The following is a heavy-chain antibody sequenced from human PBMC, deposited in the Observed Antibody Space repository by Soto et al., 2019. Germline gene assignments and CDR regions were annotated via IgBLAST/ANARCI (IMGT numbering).Heavy chain of an antibody. CDR2: IYPGDSDT. J-gene: IGHJ6*03. CDR3: ASSSNYDETYYYYYMDV. D-gene: IGHD3-3*01. Sequence: RGESLKISCKGSGYSFTSYWIGWVRQMPGKGLEWMGIIYPGDSDTRYSPSFQGQVTISADKSISTAYLQWSSLKASDTAMYYCASSSNYDETYYYYYMDVWGKGTTVTVSS. CDR1: GYSFTSYW. V-gene: IGHV5-51*01.